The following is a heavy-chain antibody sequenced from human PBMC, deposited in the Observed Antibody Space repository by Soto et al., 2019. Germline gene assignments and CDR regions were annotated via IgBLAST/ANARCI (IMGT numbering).Heavy chain of an antibody. V-gene: IGHV3-30-3*01. CDR3: ARDRYYFASGGESDGMDV. J-gene: IGHJ6*02. CDR1: GFTFSSYA. Sequence: QTGGSLRLSCAASGFTFSSYAMHWVRQAPGKGLEWVAFISYDGSKKYYADSVKGRFTISRDNSKNTLYLQMNSLRTEDTAVYYCARDRYYFASGGESDGMDVWGQGTTVTVSS. D-gene: IGHD3-10*01. CDR2: ISYDGSKK.